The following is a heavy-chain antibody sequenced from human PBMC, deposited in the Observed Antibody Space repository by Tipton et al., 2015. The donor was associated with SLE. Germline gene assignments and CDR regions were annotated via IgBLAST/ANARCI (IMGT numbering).Heavy chain of an antibody. CDR3: AKDPALRGGAGYLYYFDH. J-gene: IGHJ4*02. V-gene: IGHV3-33*03. CDR2: IWYDGSDA. D-gene: IGHD2-15*01. CDR1: GFTFSDYG. Sequence: SLRLSCAASGFTFSDYGIHWVRQVPGKGLEWVAVIWYDGSDARYADSVKGRITISRDNSKNTVFLEMNSLGAEDTAVYFCAKDPALRGGAGYLYYFDHWGQGTLVTVSS.